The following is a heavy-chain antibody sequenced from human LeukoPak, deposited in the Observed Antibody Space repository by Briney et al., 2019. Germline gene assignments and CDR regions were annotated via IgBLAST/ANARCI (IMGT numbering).Heavy chain of an antibody. Sequence: PGGSLRLSCAAPGFTFSGSAIHWVRQPSGKGLEWVGRVGSKADGYATAYGASVKGRFTISRDDSKNTAWLQMNSLKSEDTAVYYCTDFYYDSSGYPIPAYWGQGTLVTVSS. J-gene: IGHJ4*02. V-gene: IGHV3-73*01. CDR3: TDFYYDSSGYPIPAY. D-gene: IGHD3-22*01. CDR1: GFTFSGSA. CDR2: VGSKADGYAT.